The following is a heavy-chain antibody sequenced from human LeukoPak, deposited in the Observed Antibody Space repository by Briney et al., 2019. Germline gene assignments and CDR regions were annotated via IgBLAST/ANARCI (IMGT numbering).Heavy chain of an antibody. Sequence: SVKVCCKASGGTFISYAISWVRQAPGQGLEWMGGIIPIFGTANYAQKFQGRVTITTDESTSTAYMELSSLRSEDTAVYYCASTEQWLVSGLYYYYYMDVWGKGTTVTVSS. CDR3: ASTEQWLVSGLYYYYYMDV. V-gene: IGHV1-69*05. J-gene: IGHJ6*03. CDR1: GGTFISYA. CDR2: IIPIFGTA. D-gene: IGHD6-19*01.